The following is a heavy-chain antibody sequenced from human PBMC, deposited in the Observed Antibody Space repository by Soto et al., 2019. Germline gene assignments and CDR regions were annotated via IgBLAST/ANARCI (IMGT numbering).Heavy chain of an antibody. V-gene: IGHV4-59*01. J-gene: IGHJ4*02. CDR3: ARADPDASVGY. CDR2: ISYSGST. D-gene: IGHD2-15*01. CDR1: GGSMSSYY. Sequence: SETLSLTCTVSGGSMSSYYWTWLRQSPGRGLEWIGYISYSGSTYYNPSLKSRVTISADTSKNQFSLRMNSMIAADTAVYYCARADPDASVGYWGQGTLVTVS.